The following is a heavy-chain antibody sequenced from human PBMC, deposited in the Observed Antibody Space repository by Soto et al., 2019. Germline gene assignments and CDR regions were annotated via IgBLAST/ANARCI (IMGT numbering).Heavy chain of an antibody. Sequence: QVQLVQSGAEVKKPGASVKVSCKASGYTFTSYDINWVRQATGQGLEWMGWMNPNSGNTAYAQKFPGRITMTRNTSISTAYMELSSLRSEDTAVYYWAREKVTCGYPDWGQGTLVTVSS. CDR2: MNPNSGNT. CDR3: AREKVTCGYPD. CDR1: GYTFTSYD. J-gene: IGHJ4*02. D-gene: IGHD3-22*01. V-gene: IGHV1-8*01.